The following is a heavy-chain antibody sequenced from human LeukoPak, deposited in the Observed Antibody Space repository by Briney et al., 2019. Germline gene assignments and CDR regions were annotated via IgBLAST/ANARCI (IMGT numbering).Heavy chain of an antibody. Sequence: GGSLRLSCAASGFTFSSYWMHWVRQAPGKGLVWVSHINSDGISTGYVDSVKGRFIISRDNAKNTLYLQMNSLRAEDTAVYYCARGYCRGGSCYKLNACDIWGQGTMVTVSS. CDR3: ARGYCRGGSCYKLNACDI. CDR2: INSDGIST. CDR1: GFTFSSYW. D-gene: IGHD2-15*01. J-gene: IGHJ3*02. V-gene: IGHV3-74*01.